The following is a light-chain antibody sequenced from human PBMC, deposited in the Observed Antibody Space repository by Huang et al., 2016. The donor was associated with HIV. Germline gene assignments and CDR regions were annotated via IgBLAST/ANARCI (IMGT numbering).Light chain of an antibody. CDR2: CAS. CDR3: QQYNNWPPWT. Sequence: EIVMTQSPATLSVSPGERATLSCRASQSVRSNLAWYQQKPGQAPRLLIYCASTRATGIPARVSGRGSGTEFTLTISSLQSEDFAVYYCQQYNNWPPWTFGQGTKVEIK. V-gene: IGKV3-15*01. CDR1: QSVRSN. J-gene: IGKJ1*01.